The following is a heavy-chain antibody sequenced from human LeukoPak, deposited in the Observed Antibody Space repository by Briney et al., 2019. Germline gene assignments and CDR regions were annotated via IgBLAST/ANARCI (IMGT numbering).Heavy chain of an antibody. CDR1: GGSITSTNW. D-gene: IGHD2-8*01. J-gene: IGHJ4*02. V-gene: IGHV4-4*02. Sequence: SERLSLTCGVSGGSITSTNWWSSVRQRPGQGLEWIGEVSLSGLTNSNPSLSSRVIMALDTSKNHLSLHLTSVTAADTAVYYCSRENGAFSPFGYCGQGDLFS. CDR3: SRENGAFSPFGY. CDR2: VSLSGLT.